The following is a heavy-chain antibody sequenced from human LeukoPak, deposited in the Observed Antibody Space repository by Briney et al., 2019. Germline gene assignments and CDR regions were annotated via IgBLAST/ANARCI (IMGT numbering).Heavy chain of an antibody. J-gene: IGHJ4*02. V-gene: IGHV4-59*08. D-gene: IGHD3-9*01. CDR1: GGSISSYY. CDR3: ARVLIWYYDILTGYYEN. Sequence: PSETLSLTCTVSGGSISSYYWSWIRQPPGKGLEWIGYIYYSGSTYYNPSLKSRVAISVDTSKNQFSLKLSSVTAADTAVYYCARVLIWYYDILTGYYENWGQGTLVTVSS. CDR2: IYYSGST.